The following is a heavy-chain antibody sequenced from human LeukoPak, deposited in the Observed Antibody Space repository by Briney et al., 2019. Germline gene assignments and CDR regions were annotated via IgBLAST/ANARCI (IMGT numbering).Heavy chain of an antibody. CDR2: IHHSGST. D-gene: IGHD4-17*01. V-gene: IGHV4-4*02. J-gene: IGHJ4*02. CDR1: GGSISSGSW. CDR3: ARGGDYRFDY. Sequence: SATLSLTCAVSGGSISSGSWWGWIRQPPGKGLEWIGEIHHSGSTNYNPSLKSRVTLSVDKSKNQLSLRLTSVTAADTAVYYCARGGDYRFDYWGQGTLVIVSS.